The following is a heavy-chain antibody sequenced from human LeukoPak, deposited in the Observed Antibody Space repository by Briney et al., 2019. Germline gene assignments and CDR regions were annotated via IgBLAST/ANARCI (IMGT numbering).Heavy chain of an antibody. V-gene: IGHV3-33*01. CDR3: VRGVGVSRFNYLDP. D-gene: IGHD1-7*01. J-gene: IGHJ5*02. CDR2: VWYDASNK. CDR1: GFTFSSFG. Sequence: GGSLTLSCAASGFTFSSFGMHWVRQAPGKGLEWVAVVWYDASNKYYADSVKGRFTISRDNSKNTLYLQMNSLRDDDTAVYYCVRGVGVSRFNYLDPWGQGTLVIVSS.